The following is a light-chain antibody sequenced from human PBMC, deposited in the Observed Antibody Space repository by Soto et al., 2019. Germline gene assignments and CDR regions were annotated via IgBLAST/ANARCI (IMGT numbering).Light chain of an antibody. Sequence: DIVLTQSPATLSLSPGERATLSCRASQSVTSYLAWYQRKPGQAPRLLIYGASSRATGIPARFSGSGSGTDFTLTISSLEPEDFAVYFCQQRSSWPLTFGGGTKVDIK. J-gene: IGKJ4*02. V-gene: IGKV3-11*01. CDR1: QSVTSY. CDR2: GAS. CDR3: QQRSSWPLT.